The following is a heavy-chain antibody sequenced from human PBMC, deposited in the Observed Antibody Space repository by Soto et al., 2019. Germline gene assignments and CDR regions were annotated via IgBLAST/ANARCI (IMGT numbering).Heavy chain of an antibody. CDR2: INPQTGGT. J-gene: IGHJ6*02. CDR1: GYTLTGYY. CDR3: ARERYQVISDGMDV. D-gene: IGHD2-2*01. V-gene: IGHV1-2*02. Sequence: GASVKVSCKASGYTLTGYYIHWAREAPGQGLEWMGWINPQTGGTSYAQKFQGRVTLSRDTSINTAYLELSRLTFDDAAVYFCARERYQVISDGMDVWGQGTTVTVYS.